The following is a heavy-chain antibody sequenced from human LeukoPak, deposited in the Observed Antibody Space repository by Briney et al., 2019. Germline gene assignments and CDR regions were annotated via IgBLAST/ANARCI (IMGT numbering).Heavy chain of an antibody. CDR1: GYTFTGYY. Sequence: GASVKVSCKASGYTFTGYYMHWVRQAPGQGLEWMGRINPNSGGTNYAQKFQGRVTMTRDTSISTAYMELSRLRSDDTAVYYCARDRGEVTRINWFDPWGQGTLVTVSS. D-gene: IGHD3-10*01. V-gene: IGHV1-2*06. J-gene: IGHJ5*02. CDR2: INPNSGGT. CDR3: ARDRGEVTRINWFDP.